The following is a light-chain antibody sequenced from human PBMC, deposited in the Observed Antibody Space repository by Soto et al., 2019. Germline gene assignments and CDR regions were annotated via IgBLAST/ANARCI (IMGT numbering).Light chain of an antibody. CDR3: AAWDDSLKGPI. J-gene: IGLJ2*01. Sequence: QTVVTQPPSASGTPGQRVTISCSGSNSNIGGNTVNWYQQLPATAPKLLIHDNDQRPSGVPDRFSGSKSGTSASLAISGLQSEDEADYYCAAWDDSLKGPIFGGGTKLTVL. CDR2: DND. CDR1: NSNIGGNT. V-gene: IGLV1-44*01.